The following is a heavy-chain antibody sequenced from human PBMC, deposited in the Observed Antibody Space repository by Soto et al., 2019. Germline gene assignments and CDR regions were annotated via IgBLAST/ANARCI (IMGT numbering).Heavy chain of an antibody. J-gene: IGHJ3*02. V-gene: IGHV6-1*01. D-gene: IGHD5-18*01. CDR3: ARWATDTAMDDAFDI. CDR1: GDSVSSNSAA. CDR2: TYYRSKWYN. Sequence: SQTLSLTCAISGDSVSSNSAAWNWIRQSPSRGLEWLGRTYYRSKWYNDYEVSVKSRITINPYTSKNQFSLQLNSVTPENTAVYYCARWATDTAMDDAFDIWGQGTMVTVSS.